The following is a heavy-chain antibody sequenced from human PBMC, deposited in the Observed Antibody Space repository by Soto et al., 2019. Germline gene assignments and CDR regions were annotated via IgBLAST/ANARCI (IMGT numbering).Heavy chain of an antibody. V-gene: IGHV4-31*03. CDR2: IYYSGST. D-gene: IGHD3-9*01. CDR3: ARVLVDVGAFDI. Sequence: NPSETLSLTCTVSGGSISSGGYYWSWIRQHPGKGLEWIGYIYYSGSTYYNPSLKSRVTISVDTSKNQFSLKLSSVTAADTAVYYCARVLVDVGAFDIWGQGTMVTVSS. J-gene: IGHJ3*02. CDR1: GGSISSGGYY.